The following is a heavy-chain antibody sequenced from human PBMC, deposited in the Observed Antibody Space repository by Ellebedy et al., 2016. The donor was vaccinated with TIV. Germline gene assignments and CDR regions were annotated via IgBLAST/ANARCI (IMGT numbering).Heavy chain of an antibody. CDR3: AREACSSTTCLLRAFDI. CDR1: GGSISSSNW. V-gene: IGHV4-4*02. Sequence: MPSETLSLTCAVSGGSISSSNWWSWVRQPPGKGLEWIGYISYSGSTYYNPSLKSRVTISVDTSKNQFSLKLSSVTAADTAVYYCAREACSSTTCLLRAFDIWGQGARVTVSS. CDR2: ISYSGST. J-gene: IGHJ3*02. D-gene: IGHD2-2*01.